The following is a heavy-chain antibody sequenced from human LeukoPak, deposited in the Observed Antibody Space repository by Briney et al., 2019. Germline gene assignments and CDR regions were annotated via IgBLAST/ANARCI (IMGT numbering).Heavy chain of an antibody. CDR1: GFPFSSYA. CDR2: ISYDGSNK. CDR3: ARDRLAVAGLDY. Sequence: GRSLILSCAASGFPFSSYAMHRVRPAPGKGLEWVAVISYDGSNKYYADSVKGRFAISRDNSKNTLYLQMNSLRAEDTAVYYCARDRLAVAGLDYWGQGTLVTVSS. D-gene: IGHD6-19*01. V-gene: IGHV3-30*09. J-gene: IGHJ4*02.